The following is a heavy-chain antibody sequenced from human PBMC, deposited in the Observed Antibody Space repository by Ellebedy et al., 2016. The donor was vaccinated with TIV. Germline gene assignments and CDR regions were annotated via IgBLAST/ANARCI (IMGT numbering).Heavy chain of an antibody. V-gene: IGHV5-51*01. J-gene: IGHJ4*02. CDR1: GYSFTSYW. Sequence: GGSLRLXCKGSGYSFTSYWIGWVRQMPGKGLEWMGIIYPGDSDTRYSPSFQGQVTISADKSISTAYLQWSSLKASDTAMYYCAKTYYYDSSGYYQNAHFDYWGQGTLVTVSS. CDR3: AKTYYYDSSGYYQNAHFDY. D-gene: IGHD3-22*01. CDR2: IYPGDSDT.